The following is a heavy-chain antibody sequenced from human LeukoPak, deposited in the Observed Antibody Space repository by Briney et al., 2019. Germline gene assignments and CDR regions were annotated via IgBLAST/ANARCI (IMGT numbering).Heavy chain of an antibody. CDR3: ASYSGSYYAVAFDI. D-gene: IGHD1-26*01. V-gene: IGHV5-51*01. J-gene: IGHJ3*02. Sequence: GESLKISCKGSGYIFTSHWIGWVRQMPGKGLDWMGIIYPGDSDTRYSPSFQGQVTISADKSISTAYLQWSSLKASDTAMYYCASYSGSYYAVAFDIWGQGTMVTVSS. CDR2: IYPGDSDT. CDR1: GYIFTSHW.